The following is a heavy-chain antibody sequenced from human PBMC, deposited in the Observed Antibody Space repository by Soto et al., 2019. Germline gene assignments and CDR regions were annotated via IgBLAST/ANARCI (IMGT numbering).Heavy chain of an antibody. V-gene: IGHV1-69*13. CDR3: ASPGLPPDIVVVPAAPAPFDN. Sequence: GPPVKVSCKASGGTFSSYAISWVRQAPGQGLEWMGGIIPIFGTANYAQKFQGRGTITADESTSTAYMELSSLRSEDTAVYYCASPGLPPDIVVVPAAPAPFDNWGQGNLVTVSS. J-gene: IGHJ4*02. D-gene: IGHD2-2*01. CDR2: IIPIFGTA. CDR1: GGTFSSYA.